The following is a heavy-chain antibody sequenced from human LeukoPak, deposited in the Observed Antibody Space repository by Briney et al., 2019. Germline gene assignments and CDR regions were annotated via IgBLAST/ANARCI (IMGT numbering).Heavy chain of an antibody. V-gene: IGHV3-13*01. CDR1: GFTFSTYD. CDR3: AREACNGNSCYLLDY. J-gene: IGHJ4*02. CDR2: ITSAGDR. D-gene: IGHD2-15*01. Sequence: GGSLRLSCAASGFTFSTYDMHWVRQATGKGLEWVSTITSAGDRYYPGSVKGRFTISRENAKNSLYLQMDSLRAGDTAVYYCAREACNGNSCYLLDYWGQGTLVTVSS.